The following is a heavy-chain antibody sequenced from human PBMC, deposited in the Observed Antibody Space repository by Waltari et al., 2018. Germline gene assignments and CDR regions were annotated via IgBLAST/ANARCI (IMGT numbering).Heavy chain of an antibody. V-gene: IGHV4-59*01. CDR3: ARGGYSSSPYNY. CDR2: IYYSGST. J-gene: IGHJ4*02. D-gene: IGHD6-13*01. CDR1: GGSISSYS. Sequence: QVQLQESGPGLVKPSETLSLTCTVSGGSISSYSWSWIRQPPGKGLEWIGYIYYSGSTNYNPSLKSRVTISVDTSKNQFSLKLSSVTAADTAVYYCARGGYSSSPYNYWGQGTLVTVSS.